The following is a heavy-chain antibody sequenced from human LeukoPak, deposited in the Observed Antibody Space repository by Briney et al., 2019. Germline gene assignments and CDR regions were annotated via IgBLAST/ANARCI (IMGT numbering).Heavy chain of an antibody. CDR1: GFTFSSYS. J-gene: IGHJ4*02. V-gene: IGHV3-21*01. Sequence: GGSLRLSCGASGFTFSSYSMNWVRQAPGKGLEWVSSISSSSSYIYYADSVKGRFTISRDNAKNSLYLQMNSLRAEDTAVYYCARSDSSGPHDYWGQGTLVTVSS. CDR2: ISSSSSYI. CDR3: ARSDSSGPHDY. D-gene: IGHD3-22*01.